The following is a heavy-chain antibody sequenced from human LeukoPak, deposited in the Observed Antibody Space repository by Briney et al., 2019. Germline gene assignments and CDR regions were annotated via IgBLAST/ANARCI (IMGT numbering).Heavy chain of an antibody. CDR2: IYYSGST. D-gene: IGHD1-1*01. Sequence: SETLSLTCTVSGGSISSSSYYWGWIRQPPGKGLEWIGSIYYSGSTYYNPSLKSRVTISVDTSKNQFSLKLSSVTAADTAVYYCARQGTGMLLGVFDYWGQGTLVTVSS. CDR3: ARQGTGMLLGVFDY. CDR1: GGSISSSSYY. J-gene: IGHJ4*02. V-gene: IGHV4-39*01.